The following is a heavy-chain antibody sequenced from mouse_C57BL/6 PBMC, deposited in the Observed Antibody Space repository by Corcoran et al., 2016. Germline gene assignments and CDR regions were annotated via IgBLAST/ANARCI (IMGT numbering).Heavy chain of an antibody. CDR2: ISYDGSN. CDR3: ATGGVYYYGSSHWYFDV. J-gene: IGHJ1*03. D-gene: IGHD1-1*01. V-gene: IGHV3-6*01. CDR1: GYSITSGYY. Sequence: DVQLQESGPGLVKPSQSLSLTCSVTGYSITSGYYWNWIRQFPGNKLEWMGYISYDGSNNYNPSLKNRISITRDTSKNQFFLKLNSVTTEDTATYYCATGGVYYYGSSHWYFDVWGTGTTVTVSS.